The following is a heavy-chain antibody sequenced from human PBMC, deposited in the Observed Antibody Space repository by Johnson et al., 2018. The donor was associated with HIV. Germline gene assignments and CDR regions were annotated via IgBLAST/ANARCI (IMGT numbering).Heavy chain of an antibody. V-gene: IGHV3-73*01. CDR1: GFTFSDYY. CDR3: TRPGYSSSWYGVDAFDI. J-gene: IGHJ3*02. D-gene: IGHD6-13*01. Sequence: VQLVESGGGVVQPGRSLRLSCAASGFTFSDYYMSWIRQASGKGLEWVGRIRSKANSYAPAYAASGKGRFTISRDDSKNTAYLQMNSLKTEDTAVYYCTRPGYSSSWYGVDAFDIWGQGTMVTVSS. CDR2: IRSKANSYAP.